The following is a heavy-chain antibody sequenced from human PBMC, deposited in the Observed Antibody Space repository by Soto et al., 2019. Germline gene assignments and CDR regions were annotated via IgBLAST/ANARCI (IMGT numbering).Heavy chain of an antibody. V-gene: IGHV4-59*07. D-gene: IGHD3-10*01. Sequence: QVQLQESGPALVRPSDSLSLMCSVSGVPITTFYWSWIRQAPGKGLEYIGYIYYGGSTHYNPALKSRVTISVDTAKNEFSLKLRSMTAADTAAYYCARGQLLHYQYGLDVWGQGTTVIV. CDR3: ARGQLLHYQYGLDV. CDR2: IYYGGST. CDR1: GVPITTFY. J-gene: IGHJ6*02.